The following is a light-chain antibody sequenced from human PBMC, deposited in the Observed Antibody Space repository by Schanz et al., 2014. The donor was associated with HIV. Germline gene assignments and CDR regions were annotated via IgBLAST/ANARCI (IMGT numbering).Light chain of an antibody. Sequence: QSALTQPASVSGSPGQSITISCTGTSSDVGSYSLVSWYQQHPGKAPKLMIYEVTKRPSGVSDRFSASKSGNTASLTISGLQAEDEADYYCSSYTSSSTLVFGGGTKLTVL. V-gene: IGLV2-14*02. CDR1: SSDVGSYSL. CDR3: SSYTSSSTLV. CDR2: EVT. J-gene: IGLJ2*01.